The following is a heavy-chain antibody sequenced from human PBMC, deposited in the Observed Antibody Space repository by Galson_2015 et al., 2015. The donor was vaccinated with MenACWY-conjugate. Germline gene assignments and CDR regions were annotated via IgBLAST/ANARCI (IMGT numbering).Heavy chain of an antibody. V-gene: IGHV3-30*04. J-gene: IGHJ3*02. CDR3: ARDRDCSSTSCYNAFDI. CDR2: ISYDGSDK. CDR1: RFTFSTYA. D-gene: IGHD2-2*01. Sequence: SLRLSCAASRFTFSTYAMHWVRQAPGKGLGWVAVISYDGSDKYYADSVKGRFTISRDNSKNTLYLQMNSLRAEDTAVYHCARDRDCSSTSCYNAFDIWGQGTMVTVSA.